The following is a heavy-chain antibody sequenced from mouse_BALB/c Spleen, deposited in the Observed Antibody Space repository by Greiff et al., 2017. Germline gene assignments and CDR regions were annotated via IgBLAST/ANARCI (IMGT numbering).Heavy chain of an antibody. D-gene: IGHD1-1*01. CDR2: ISSGGSYT. CDR1: GFTFSSYA. CDR3: ARDLTTVVADWYFDV. J-gene: IGHJ1*01. V-gene: IGHV5-9-4*01. Sequence: EVQGVESGGGLVKPGGSLKLSCAASGFTFSSYAMSWVRQSPEKRLEWVAEISSGGSYTYYPDTVTGRFTISRDNAKNTLYLEMSSLRSEDTAMYYCARDLTTVVADWYFDVWGAGTTVTVSS.